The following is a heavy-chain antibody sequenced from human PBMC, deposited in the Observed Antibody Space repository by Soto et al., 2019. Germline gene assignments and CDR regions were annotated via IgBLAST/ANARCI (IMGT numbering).Heavy chain of an antibody. Sequence: PAETLSLTCTVSGASVSSGSDYWSWILHPPGKGLEWIGYSYYSGRINYNPSLKSRVTIAEDTSKNQFSLRLSSVTAADTAVYYCKWDPGLASRCCFVETWGQGAPGNVPS. CDR1: GASVSSGSDY. CDR3: KWDPGLASRCCFVET. V-gene: IGHV4-61*01. J-gene: IGHJ5*02. D-gene: IGHD6-6*01. CDR2: SYYSGRI.